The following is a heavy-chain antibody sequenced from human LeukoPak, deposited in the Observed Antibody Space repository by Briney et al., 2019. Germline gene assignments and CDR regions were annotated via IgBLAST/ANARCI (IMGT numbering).Heavy chain of an antibody. D-gene: IGHD2-8*01. CDR3: ARNGVDSTYDI. J-gene: IGHJ3*02. CDR2: ISYDGSNK. CDR1: GFTFSSYG. Sequence: GRSLRLSCAASGFTFSSYGMHWVRQAPGKGLEWVAVISYDGSNKYYADSVKGRFTISRDNSKNTLYLQMNSLGAEDTAVYYCARNGVDSTYDIWGQGTVVTVSS. V-gene: IGHV3-30*03.